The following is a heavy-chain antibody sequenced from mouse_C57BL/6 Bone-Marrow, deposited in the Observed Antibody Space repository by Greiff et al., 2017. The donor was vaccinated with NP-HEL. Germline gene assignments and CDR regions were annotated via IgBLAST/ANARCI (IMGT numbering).Heavy chain of an antibody. CDR2: IDPSDSYT. J-gene: IGHJ3*01. CDR1: GYTFTSYW. CDR3: ARGVWDWFAY. V-gene: IGHV1-59*01. Sequence: QVQLKQPGAELVRPGTSVKLSCKASGYTFTSYWMHWVKQRPGQGLEWIGVIDPSDSYTNYNQKFKGKATLTVDTSSSTAYMQLSSLTSEDSAVYYCARGVWDWFAYWGQGTLVTVSA. D-gene: IGHD4-1*01.